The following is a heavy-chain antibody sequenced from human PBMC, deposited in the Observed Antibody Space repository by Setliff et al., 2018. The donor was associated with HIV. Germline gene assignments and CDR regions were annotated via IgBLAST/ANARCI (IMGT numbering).Heavy chain of an antibody. CDR2: FMYTDIHYVNYLN. CDR3: ARARSDWYNVRPYYFDL. D-gene: IGHD6-19*01. V-gene: IGHV4-30-4*01. J-gene: IGHJ4*02. Sequence: SETLSLTCAVSGASFVGDNHWSWIRQTPERGLEWIAYFMYTDIHYVNYLNYRNPSLASRLSISVDKSKNQFSMTLSSVTAADTAVYYCARARSDWYNVRPYYFDLWGQGTPVTVSS. CDR1: GASFVGDNH.